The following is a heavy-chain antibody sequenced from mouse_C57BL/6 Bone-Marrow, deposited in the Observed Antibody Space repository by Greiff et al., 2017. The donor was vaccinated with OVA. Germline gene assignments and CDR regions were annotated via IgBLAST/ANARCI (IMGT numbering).Heavy chain of an antibody. J-gene: IGHJ3*01. CDR2: IHPNSGST. Sequence: QVQLQQPGAELVKPGASVKLSCKASGFTFTSYWMHWVQQTPGHGLEWIGMIHPNSGSTNYNEKLKSKATLTVDKTSNTAYMQLSSLTTENSAVYYSAKGVMTAVAAPGFAYWGQGTLVTVSA. V-gene: IGHV1-64*01. CDR1: GFTFTSYW. D-gene: IGHD1-1*01. CDR3: AKGVMTAVAAPGFAY.